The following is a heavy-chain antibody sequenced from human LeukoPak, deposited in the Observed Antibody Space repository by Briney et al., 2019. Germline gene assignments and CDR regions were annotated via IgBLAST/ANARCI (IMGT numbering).Heavy chain of an antibody. V-gene: IGHV4-59*01. CDR3: ARISGDVLVVTAIPHWYFDL. J-gene: IGHJ2*01. CDR1: GGSISSYY. D-gene: IGHD2-21*02. Sequence: SETLSLTCTVSGGSISSYYWSWIRQPPGKGLEWIGYIYYSGSTNYNPSLKSRLTISVDTSKNQFSLNLSSVTAADTAVYYCARISGDVLVVTAIPHWYFDLWGRGTLVTVSS. CDR2: IYYSGST.